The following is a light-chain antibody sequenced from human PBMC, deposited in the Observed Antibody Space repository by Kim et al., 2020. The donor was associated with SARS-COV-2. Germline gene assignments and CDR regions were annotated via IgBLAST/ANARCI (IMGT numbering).Light chain of an antibody. CDR1: TGAVTSNYY. CDR2: STS. Sequence: PGGTVTLTCASSTGAVTSNYYPNWFQQKPGQAPRALIDSTSNKHAGTPARFSGSLLGGKAALILSGVQPEDEAEYYCLLCYGGAWVFGGGTQLTVL. CDR3: LLCYGGAWV. V-gene: IGLV7-43*01. J-gene: IGLJ3*02.